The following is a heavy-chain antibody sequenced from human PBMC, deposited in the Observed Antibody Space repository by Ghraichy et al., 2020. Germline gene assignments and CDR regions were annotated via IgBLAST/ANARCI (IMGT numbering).Heavy chain of an antibody. CDR1: GGSISSYY. D-gene: IGHD3-9*01. V-gene: IGHV4-59*08. CDR2: IYYSGST. Sequence: SETLSLTCTVSGGSISSYYWSWIRQPPGKGLEWIGYIYYSGSTNYNPSLKSRVTISVDTSKNQFSLKLSSVTAADTAVYYCARHARSTIFDDYWGQGTLVTVSS. J-gene: IGHJ4*02. CDR3: ARHARSTIFDDY.